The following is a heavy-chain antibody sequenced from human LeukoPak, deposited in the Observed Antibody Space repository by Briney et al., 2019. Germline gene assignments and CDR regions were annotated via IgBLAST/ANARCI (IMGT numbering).Heavy chain of an antibody. J-gene: IGHJ3*02. CDR2: IKQDGSEK. CDR3: ARPFHYYDSSGYDAFDI. CDR1: GFTFSSYW. Sequence: GGSLRLSCAASGFTFSSYWMSWVRQAPGKGLEWVANIKQDGSEKYYVDSVKGRFTISRDNAKNSLYLQMNSLRAEDTAVYYCARPFHYYDSSGYDAFDIWGQGTMVTVSS. D-gene: IGHD3-22*01. V-gene: IGHV3-7*01.